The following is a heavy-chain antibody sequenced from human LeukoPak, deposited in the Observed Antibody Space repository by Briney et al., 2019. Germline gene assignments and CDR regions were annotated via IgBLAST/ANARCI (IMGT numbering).Heavy chain of an antibody. V-gene: IGHV3-48*01. D-gene: IGHD1-1*01. Sequence: GGSLRLSCAASGFSFSSYSMNWVRQAPGEGLQWLSYIGPNSRIIYYTDSVEGRFTTSKHNAKNSLYLQMTTLRAEDTAVYYCVRDHNWAFDYWGQGTLVTVSS. CDR2: IGPNSRII. J-gene: IGHJ4*02. CDR3: VRDHNWAFDY. CDR1: GFSFSSYS.